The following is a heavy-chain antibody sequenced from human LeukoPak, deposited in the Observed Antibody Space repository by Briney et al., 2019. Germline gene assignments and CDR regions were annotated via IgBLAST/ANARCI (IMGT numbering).Heavy chain of an antibody. Sequence: GGSLRLSCTASGFTFNTYAMSWVRQAPGKGLEWVSSISENGESTYYADSVKGRFTISRDNSRNTLYLQMNSLRAEDTAVYYCASYFHYGDYASLWYWGQGTLVTVSS. J-gene: IGHJ4*02. CDR2: ISENGEST. D-gene: IGHD4-17*01. V-gene: IGHV3-23*01. CDR1: GFTFNTYA. CDR3: ASYFHYGDYASLWY.